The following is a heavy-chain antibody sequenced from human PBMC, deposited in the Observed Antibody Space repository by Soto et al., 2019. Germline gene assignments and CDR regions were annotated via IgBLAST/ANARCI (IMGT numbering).Heavy chain of an antibody. CDR3: ARMVDVPYYYSGMDV. Sequence: QVQLVQSGAEVKKPGASVKVSCKASGYTFTSYGFSWVRQAPGQGLEWMGWINAYNGDTNYAQNLQGTVTMTTDTSTPTAYMQPRSLRSDDTAVYYCARMVDVPYYYSGMDVWGQGTTVTVSS. CDR2: INAYNGDT. D-gene: IGHD2-15*01. CDR1: GYTFTSYG. J-gene: IGHJ6*02. V-gene: IGHV1-18*01.